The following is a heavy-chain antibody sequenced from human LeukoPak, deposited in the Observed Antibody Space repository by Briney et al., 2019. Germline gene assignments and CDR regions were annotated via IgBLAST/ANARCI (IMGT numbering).Heavy chain of an antibody. J-gene: IGHJ4*02. CDR3: ARQENYYYSSTYLDY. CDR1: GYIFTNYW. V-gene: IGHV5-51*01. Sequence: PGESLKISCKGSGYIFTNYWIGWVRQMPGKGLEWMGIIYPGDSDTRYSPYFQGQVTISADKSISTAYLQWSSLKASDTAMYYCARQENYYYSSTYLDYWGQGTLVTVSS. CDR2: IYPGDSDT. D-gene: IGHD3-22*01.